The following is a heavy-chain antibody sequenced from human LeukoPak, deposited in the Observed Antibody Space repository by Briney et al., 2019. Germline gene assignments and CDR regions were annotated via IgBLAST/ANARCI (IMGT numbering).Heavy chain of an antibody. J-gene: IGHJ5*02. Sequence: GGSLRLSCAAPGFTFSSYWMSWLHQAPEKGLQWVADIKQDGSEKYYVDSVQGRLTISRDNAKNLLCLQMNSLSVEDTAVYYCAREAGATNLWGQGALVTVSS. CDR1: GFTFSSYW. V-gene: IGHV3-7*01. D-gene: IGHD1-26*01. CDR2: IKQDGSEK. CDR3: AREAGATNL.